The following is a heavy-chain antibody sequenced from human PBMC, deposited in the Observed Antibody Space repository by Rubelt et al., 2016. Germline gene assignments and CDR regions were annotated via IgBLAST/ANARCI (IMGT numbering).Heavy chain of an antibody. Sequence: QVQLQQWGAGLLKPSETLSLTCAVYGGSFSGYYWSWIRQPPGKGLEWLGEVNHSGSTNYNPSLRAGYPICFDCTRNRFAQKWRFLTAAETAVYYWARQYYYDSSGYYLDYWGQGTLVTVSS. J-gene: IGHJ4*02. D-gene: IGHD3-22*01. V-gene: IGHV4-34*01. CDR1: GGSFSGYY. CDR2: VNHSGST. CDR3: ARQYYYDSSGYYLDY.